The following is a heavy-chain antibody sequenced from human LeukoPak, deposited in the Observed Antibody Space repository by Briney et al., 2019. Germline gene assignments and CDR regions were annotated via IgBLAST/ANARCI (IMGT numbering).Heavy chain of an antibody. CDR3: AKPPGGYCGGDCYLDY. V-gene: IGHV3-7*03. CDR1: GFTFSNYW. J-gene: IGHJ4*02. CDR2: IKQDESER. Sequence: GSLSLSCGASGFTFSNYWMSWVRQAPGKGLEWVANIKQDESERYYVDSVKGRFTISRDNSKNTLYLQMNSLRAEDTAVYYCAKPPGGYCGGDCYLDYWGQGTLVTVSS. D-gene: IGHD2-21*02.